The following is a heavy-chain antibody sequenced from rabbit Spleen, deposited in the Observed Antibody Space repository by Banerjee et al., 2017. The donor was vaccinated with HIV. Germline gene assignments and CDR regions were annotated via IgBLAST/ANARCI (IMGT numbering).Heavy chain of an antibody. CDR3: AREVLYAAYAGFGDATIYYFDL. CDR1: GFTLSSYY. CDR2: IDPVFGIT. Sequence: QSLEESGGDLVKPGASLTLTCTASGFTLSSYYMNWVRQAPGKGLEWIGYIDPVFGITYYANWVNGRFSISRENAQNTVFLQMTSLTAADTATYFCAREVLYAAYAGFGDATIYYFDLWGQGTLVTVS. J-gene: IGHJ4*01. D-gene: IGHD6-1*01. V-gene: IGHV1S40*01.